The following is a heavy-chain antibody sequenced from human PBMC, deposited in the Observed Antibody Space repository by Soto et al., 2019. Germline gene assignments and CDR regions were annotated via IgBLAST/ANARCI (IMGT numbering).Heavy chain of an antibody. V-gene: IGHV4-30-2*01. CDR1: GGSISSGGYS. J-gene: IGHJ6*02. CDR2: IDHSGST. Sequence: QLQLQESGSGLVKPSQTLSLTCAVSGGSISSGGYSWSWIRQPPGKGLEWIGYIDHSGSTYYNPSLKSRVTISVDRSKNQFSLKLSSVTAADTAVYYCASSYYYGSGSYWGHYGMDVWGHGTTVTVSS. D-gene: IGHD3-10*01. CDR3: ASSYYYGSGSYWGHYGMDV.